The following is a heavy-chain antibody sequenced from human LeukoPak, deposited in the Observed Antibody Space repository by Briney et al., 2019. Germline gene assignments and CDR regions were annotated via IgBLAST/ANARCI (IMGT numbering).Heavy chain of an antibody. CDR2: LSGSGGGT. V-gene: IGHV3-23*01. J-gene: IGHJ4*02. CDR1: GITLSNYG. CDR3: ARGPTRNSDDY. Sequence: PGGSLRLSCAVSGITLSNYGMSWVRQAPGKGLEWVAGLSGSGGGTNYADSVQGRFTISRDNAKNSLYLQMNSLRAEDTAVYYCARGPTRNSDDYWGQGTLVTVSS. D-gene: IGHD4-23*01.